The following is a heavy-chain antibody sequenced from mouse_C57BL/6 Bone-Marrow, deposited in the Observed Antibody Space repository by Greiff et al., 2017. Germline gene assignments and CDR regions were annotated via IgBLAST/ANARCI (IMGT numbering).Heavy chain of an antibody. J-gene: IGHJ4*01. CDR2: IYPGSGST. Sequence: VKLQQPGAELVKPGASVKMSCKASGYTFTSYWISWVKQRPGQGLEWIGDIYPGSGSTNDNEKLKGKATLTVDTSSSTAYMQLNSLTSKDSAVYYCACGAAFYAMDYWGQGTSVTVSS. CDR3: ACGAAFYAMDY. V-gene: IGHV1-55*01. D-gene: IGHD1-2*01. CDR1: GYTFTSYW.